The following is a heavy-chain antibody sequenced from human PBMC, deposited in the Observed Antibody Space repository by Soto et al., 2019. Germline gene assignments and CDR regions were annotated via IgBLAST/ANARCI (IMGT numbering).Heavy chain of an antibody. V-gene: IGHV4-31*03. J-gene: IGHJ4*02. CDR1: GGSISSGGYF. Sequence: QVQLQESGPGLVKPSQTLSLTCTVSGGSISSGGYFWTWIRQHPGKGLEWIGYISYSGSTYYNPSLKCRATISVDTSKNQFSLKLXXXXXXXTXXXXXXXXXXXXXXXXXWGQGTLVTVSS. CDR2: ISYSGST. CDR3: XXXXXXXXXXXXX.